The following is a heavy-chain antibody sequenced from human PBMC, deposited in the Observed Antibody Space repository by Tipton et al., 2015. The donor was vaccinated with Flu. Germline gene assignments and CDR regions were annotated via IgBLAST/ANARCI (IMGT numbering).Heavy chain of an antibody. J-gene: IGHJ1*01. CDR3: ARYGTYDGSRYFQH. CDR2: IYYSGST. D-gene: IGHD1-26*01. V-gene: IGHV4-59*01. Sequence: LRLSCNVSGGSLSGYYWSWIRQPPGKGLEWIGHIYYSGSTNYSPSLKSRVTISVDTFKNQFSLKLSSVTAADTAVYYCARYGTYDGSRYFQHWGQGTLVTVSS. CDR1: GGSLSGYY.